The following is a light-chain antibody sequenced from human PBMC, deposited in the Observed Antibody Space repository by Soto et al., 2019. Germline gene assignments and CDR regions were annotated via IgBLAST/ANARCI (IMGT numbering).Light chain of an antibody. V-gene: IGKV1-9*01. CDR2: AAS. Sequence: DIQLTQSPSFLSASVGDRVTITCRASQGISSSLAWYQQKPGKAPNLLIYAASTLQTGVPTRFSGSGSGTEFTLTISSLQPEDFASYYCAQVNSYPLTFGGGTKVEIK. CDR3: AQVNSYPLT. CDR1: QGISSS. J-gene: IGKJ4*01.